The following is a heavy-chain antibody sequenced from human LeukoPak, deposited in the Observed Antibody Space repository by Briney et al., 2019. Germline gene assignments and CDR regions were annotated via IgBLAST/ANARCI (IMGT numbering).Heavy chain of an antibody. Sequence: GGSLRLSCAASGFTFSSYSMNWVRQAPGKGLEWVSSISSSSSYIYYADSVKGRFTISRDNAKNSLYLQMNSLRAEDTALYYCARVVITMIASGAFDIWGQGTMVTVSS. CDR3: ARVVITMIASGAFDI. V-gene: IGHV3-21*04. CDR2: ISSSSSYI. J-gene: IGHJ3*02. D-gene: IGHD3-22*01. CDR1: GFTFSSYS.